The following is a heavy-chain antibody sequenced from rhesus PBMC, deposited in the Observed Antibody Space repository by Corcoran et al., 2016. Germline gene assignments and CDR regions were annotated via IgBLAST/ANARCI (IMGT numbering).Heavy chain of an antibody. CDR2: IYRNMDRP. Sequence: QVQLQESGPGVVKPSETLSLTCAVSGGTISSGYCYWSWIRQPPGKGLEGIGGIYRNMDRPTYNPSLKLGVTISKDPTKNQFSLKLSSLTATGTAVYYCARDLNYVRSLDVWGRGVLVTVSS. D-gene: IGHD4-17*01. CDR1: GGTISSGYCY. J-gene: IGHJ5-2*02. CDR3: ARDLNYVRSLDV. V-gene: IGHV4S12*01.